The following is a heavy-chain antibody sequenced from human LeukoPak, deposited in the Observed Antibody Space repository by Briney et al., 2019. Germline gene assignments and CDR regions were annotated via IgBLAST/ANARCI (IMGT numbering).Heavy chain of an antibody. CDR2: VWYDDAVK. V-gene: IGHV3-33*01. Sequence: GGSLRLSCAASGFTFSNYGMHWVRQAPGKGLEWLAVVWYDDAVKNYADSVKGRFTISRDNAKNSLYLQMNSLRAEDTAVYYCAREAATYGDPDYGMDVWGQGTTVTVSS. J-gene: IGHJ6*02. D-gene: IGHD4-17*01. CDR1: GFTFSNYG. CDR3: AREAATYGDPDYGMDV.